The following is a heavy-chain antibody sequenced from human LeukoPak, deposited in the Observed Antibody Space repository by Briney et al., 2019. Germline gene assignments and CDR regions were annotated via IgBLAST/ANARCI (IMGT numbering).Heavy chain of an antibody. CDR3: AKGAYSGSYSEEYYFDY. CDR1: GFTFTTYW. V-gene: IGHV3-23*01. D-gene: IGHD1-26*01. CDR2: ISGSGGST. Sequence: PGGSLRLSCAASGFTFTTYWMGWVRQAPGKGLEWVSAISGSGGSTYYADSVKGRFTISRDNSKNTLYLQMNSLRAEDTAVYYCAKGAYSGSYSEEYYFDYWGQGTLVTVSS. J-gene: IGHJ4*02.